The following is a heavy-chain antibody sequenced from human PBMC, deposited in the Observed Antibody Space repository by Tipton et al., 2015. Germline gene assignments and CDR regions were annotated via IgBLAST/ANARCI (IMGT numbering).Heavy chain of an antibody. CDR1: GYSITNNFF. Sequence: TLSLTCDVSGYSITNNFFWGWIRQPPGKGLEWIASIYHSGSTYYNPSLKSRVTISVDTSKSQFSLKLYSVTAADTAVYYCARDFTPYQYYAMDVWGQGTTVTVSS. CDR3: ARDFTPYQYYAMDV. CDR2: IYHSGST. J-gene: IGHJ6*02. V-gene: IGHV4-38-2*02.